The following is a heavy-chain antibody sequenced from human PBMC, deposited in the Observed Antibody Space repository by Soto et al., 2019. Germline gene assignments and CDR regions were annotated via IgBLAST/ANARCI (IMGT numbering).Heavy chain of an antibody. J-gene: IGHJ4*02. CDR3: ATLKREQWLGPRFDY. CDR1: GFTFSSYS. CDR2: ISSSSSTI. D-gene: IGHD6-19*01. Sequence: GGSLRLSCAASGFTFSSYSMNWVRQAPGKGLEWVSYISSSSSTIYYADSVKGRFTISRDNAKNSLYLQMNSLRDEDTAVYYCATLKREQWLGPRFDYWGQGTLVTVSS. V-gene: IGHV3-48*02.